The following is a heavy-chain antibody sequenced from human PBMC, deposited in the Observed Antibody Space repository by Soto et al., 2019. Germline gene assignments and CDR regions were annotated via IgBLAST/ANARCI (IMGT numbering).Heavy chain of an antibody. Sequence: SVKVSCKASGGTFSSYAISWVRQAPGKWLEWMGGIIPIFGTANYAQKFQGRVTITADESTSTAYMELSRLRSEDTAVYYCAGNSGYDLLPDYWGQGTLVTVSS. CDR1: GGTFSSYA. CDR2: IIPIFGTA. V-gene: IGHV1-69*13. D-gene: IGHD5-12*01. CDR3: AGNSGYDLLPDY. J-gene: IGHJ4*02.